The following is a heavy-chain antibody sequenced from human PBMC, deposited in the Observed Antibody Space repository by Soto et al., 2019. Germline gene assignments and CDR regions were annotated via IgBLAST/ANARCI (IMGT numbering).Heavy chain of an antibody. CDR1: GYTFTSYY. D-gene: IGHD3-22*01. CDR2: INPSGGST. V-gene: IGHV1-46*01. Sequence: ASVKVSCKASGYTFTSYYMHWVRQAPGQGLEWMGIINPSGGSTSYAQKFQGRVTMTRDTSTSTVYMELSSLRSEDTAVYYCARVRRITMIVVVTTPPYGMDVWGQGTTVTVS. CDR3: ARVRRITMIVVVTTPPYGMDV. J-gene: IGHJ6*02.